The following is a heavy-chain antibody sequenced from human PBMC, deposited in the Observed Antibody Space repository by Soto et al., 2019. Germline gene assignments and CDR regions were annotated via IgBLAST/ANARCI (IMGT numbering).Heavy chain of an antibody. Sequence: GASVKVSCKASGYSFTNYGISWVRQAPGQGLEWMGRIIPILGIANYAQKFQGRVTITADKSTSTAYMELSSLRSEDTAVYYCAAESYYESNGTKGRIDWGQGTLVTVSS. CDR1: GYSFTNYG. CDR3: AAESYYESNGTKGRID. J-gene: IGHJ4*02. V-gene: IGHV1-69*04. CDR2: IIPILGIA. D-gene: IGHD3-22*01.